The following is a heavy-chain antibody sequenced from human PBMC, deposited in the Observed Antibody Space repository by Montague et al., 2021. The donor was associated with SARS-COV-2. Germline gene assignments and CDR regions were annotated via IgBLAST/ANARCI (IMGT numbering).Heavy chain of an antibody. CDR3: ARARQDVVVPALGIGAYYYYYYMGV. V-gene: IGHV4-34*01. CDR1: GGSFSGYY. D-gene: IGHD2-2*01. J-gene: IGHJ6*03. CDR2: INHSGST. Sequence: SETLSLTCAVYGGSFSGYYWSWIRQPPGEGLEWIGEINHSGSTNXNPSLKSRVTISVDTSKNQFSLKLSSVTAADTAVYYCARARQDVVVPALGIGAYYYYYYMGVWGKGTTVTVSS.